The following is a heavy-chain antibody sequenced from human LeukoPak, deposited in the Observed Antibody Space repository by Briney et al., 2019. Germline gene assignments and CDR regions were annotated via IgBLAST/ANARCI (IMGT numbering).Heavy chain of an antibody. V-gene: IGHV4-59*08. CDR1: GGSISSYY. D-gene: IGHD1-7*01. CDR3: ARRAWNYAFIDY. J-gene: IGHJ4*02. CDR2: IYYSGST. Sequence: PSETLSLTCTVSGGSISSYYWSWIRQPPGKGLEWIGYIYYSGSTNYNPSLKSRVTMSVDTSKNQFSLKLSSVTAADTAVYYCARRAWNYAFIDYWGQGALVTVSS.